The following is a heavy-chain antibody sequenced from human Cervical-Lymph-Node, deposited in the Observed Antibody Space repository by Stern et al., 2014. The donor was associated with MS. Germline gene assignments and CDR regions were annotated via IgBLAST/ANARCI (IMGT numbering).Heavy chain of an antibody. V-gene: IGHV4-39*01. Sequence: QLQLQESGPGLVKPSETLSLTCAVSGGSISTSNYYWGWIRQPPGKGLEWIGIIYYSGSTYYNPSLKNRVTISVDTPKDQSSLRLTSVTAADTAVYYCVRSIPAAIRGWFDPWGQGTLVTVSS. CDR2: IYYSGST. J-gene: IGHJ5*02. D-gene: IGHD2-2*01. CDR1: GGSISTSNYY. CDR3: VRSIPAAIRGWFDP.